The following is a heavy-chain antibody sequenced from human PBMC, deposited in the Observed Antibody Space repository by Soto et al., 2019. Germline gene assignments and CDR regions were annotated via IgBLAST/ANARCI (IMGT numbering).Heavy chain of an antibody. D-gene: IGHD6-13*01. Sequence: EVQLVESGGGLVQPGGSLRLSCVDSGFTFSSYWMSWVRQAPVKGLEWVGNIKQDGSEENYVDSVKGRFTISRDNAKNSMYLQMNSLGAEDTALYYCARIAASGRGLDVWGQGTTVVVSS. CDR2: IKQDGSEE. V-gene: IGHV3-7*01. J-gene: IGHJ6*02. CDR1: GFTFSSYW. CDR3: ARIAASGRGLDV.